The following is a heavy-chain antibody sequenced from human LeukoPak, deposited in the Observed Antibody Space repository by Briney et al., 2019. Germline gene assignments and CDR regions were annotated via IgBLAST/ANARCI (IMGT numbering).Heavy chain of an antibody. CDR3: ARGLGYDSDY. D-gene: IGHD3-22*01. CDR2: INPNSGGT. CDR1: GGTFSSYA. J-gene: IGHJ4*02. Sequence: ASVKVSCKASGGTFSSYAIGWVRQAPGQGLEWMGWINPNSGGTNYAQKFQGRVTMTRDTSISTAYMELSRLRSDDTAVYYCARGLGYDSDYWGQGTLVTVSS. V-gene: IGHV1-2*02.